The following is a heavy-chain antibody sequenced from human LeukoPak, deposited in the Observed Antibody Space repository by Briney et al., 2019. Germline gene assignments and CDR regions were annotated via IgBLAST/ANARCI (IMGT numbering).Heavy chain of an antibody. Sequence: SQTLSLTCAISGDSVSSNSAAWNWIRQSPSRGLEWLGRTYYRSKWYNDYAVSVKSRITISPDTSKNQFSLQLNSVTPEDTAVYYCARDCRESQHYYYYYMDVWGKGTTVTVSS. CDR1: GDSVSSNSAA. V-gene: IGHV6-1*01. CDR2: TYYRSKWYN. CDR3: ARDCRESQHYYYYYMDV. J-gene: IGHJ6*03.